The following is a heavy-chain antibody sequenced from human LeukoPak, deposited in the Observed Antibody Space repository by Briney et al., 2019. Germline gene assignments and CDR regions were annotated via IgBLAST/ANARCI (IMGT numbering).Heavy chain of an antibody. CDR3: ARDSRDGYNHDY. D-gene: IGHD5-24*01. J-gene: IGHJ4*02. Sequence: PGGSLRLSCAVSGFTFSSDWMIWVRQAPGKGLEWAANINPDGSEKNYVDSVRGRFTISRDNAKNSLYLQMNSLRAEDTAVYYCARDSRDGYNHDYWGQGTLVTVSS. V-gene: IGHV3-7*01. CDR2: INPDGSEK. CDR1: GFTFSSDW.